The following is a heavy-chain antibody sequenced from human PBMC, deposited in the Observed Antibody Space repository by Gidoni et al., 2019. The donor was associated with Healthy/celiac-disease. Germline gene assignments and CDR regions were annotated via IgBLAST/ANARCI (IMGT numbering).Heavy chain of an antibody. Sequence: QVQLVQSGAEVKKTGSSVKVSCKASGGTFSSYAISWVRQAPGQGLEWMGGIIPIFGTANYAQKFQGRVTITADESTSTAYMELSSLRSEDTAVYYGARGGYYYDSSGYYGGDYWGQGTLVTVSS. CDR2: IIPIFGTA. CDR1: GGTFSSYA. D-gene: IGHD3-22*01. CDR3: ARGGYYYDSSGYYGGDY. V-gene: IGHV1-69*01. J-gene: IGHJ4*02.